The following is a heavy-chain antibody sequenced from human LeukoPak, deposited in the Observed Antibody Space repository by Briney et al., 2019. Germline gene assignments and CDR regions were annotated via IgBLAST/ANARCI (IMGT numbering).Heavy chain of an antibody. D-gene: IGHD3-22*01. CDR3: ARASSNGYYPWHAFDI. CDR1: GFTFSSYG. CDR2: VWYDGSNK. J-gene: IGHJ3*02. V-gene: IGHV3-33*01. Sequence: GRSLRLSCAASGFTFSSYGMHWVRQAPGKGLEWVAVVWYDGSNKYYADSVKGRFTISRDNSKNTLYLQMNSLRAEDTAVYYCARASSNGYYPWHAFDIWGQGTMVTVSS.